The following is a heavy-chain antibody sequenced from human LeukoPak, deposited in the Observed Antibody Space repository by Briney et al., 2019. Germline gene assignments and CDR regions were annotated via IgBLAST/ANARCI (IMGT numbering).Heavy chain of an antibody. Sequence: GGSLRLSCAASGFTFSSYAMSWVRQAPGKRLEWVSGISGSGGSTYYADSVKGRFTISRDNSKNTLYLQMNSLRGEDTAVYYCARAGLAGHDAFDIWGQGTVVTVSS. J-gene: IGHJ3*02. D-gene: IGHD3-10*01. CDR3: ARAGLAGHDAFDI. CDR1: GFTFSSYA. V-gene: IGHV3-23*01. CDR2: ISGSGGST.